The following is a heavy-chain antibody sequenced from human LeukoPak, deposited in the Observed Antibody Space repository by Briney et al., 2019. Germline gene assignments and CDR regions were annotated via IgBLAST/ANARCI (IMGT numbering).Heavy chain of an antibody. D-gene: IGHD3-9*01. CDR1: GYTFTGYY. CDR3: ARGRYDILTGYSPDDAFDI. Sequence: ASVKVSCKASGYTFTGYYMHWVRQAPGQGLEWMGWINPNSGGTNYAQKFQGRVTMTRDTSISTAYMELSRLRSDDTAVYYCARGRYDILTGYSPDDAFDIWGQGTMVTVSS. CDR2: INPNSGGT. V-gene: IGHV1-2*02. J-gene: IGHJ3*02.